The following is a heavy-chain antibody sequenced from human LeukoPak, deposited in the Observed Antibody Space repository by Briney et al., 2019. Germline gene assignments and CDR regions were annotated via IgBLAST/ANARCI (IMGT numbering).Heavy chain of an antibody. CDR1: GFTVSSSY. CDR3: AKDKGYGSAWSWYNWFDP. Sequence: GGSLRLSCAASGFTVSSSYMSWVRQAPGKGLEWVSIMFRGGTTYYADSVKGRFTISRDNSKDTLYLQMNSLRAEDTAIYYCAKDKGYGSAWSWYNWFDPWGQGTLVTVSS. V-gene: IGHV3-53*01. CDR2: MFRGGTT. D-gene: IGHD6-19*01. J-gene: IGHJ5*02.